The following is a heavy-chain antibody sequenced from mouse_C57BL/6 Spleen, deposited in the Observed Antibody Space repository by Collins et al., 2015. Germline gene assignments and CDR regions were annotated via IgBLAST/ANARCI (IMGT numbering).Heavy chain of an antibody. CDR3: TRGYGNHWYFDV. D-gene: IGHD2-1*01. CDR2: IYPGNSDT. Sequence: EVQLQQSGTVLARPGASVKMSCKASGYTFTSYWMHWVKQRPGQGLEWIGAIYPGNSDTSYNQKFKGKAKLTAVTSTSTAYMELGSLTNEDSAVYYCTRGYGNHWYFDVWGAGTTVTVSS. J-gene: IGHJ1*01. CDR1: GYTFTSYW. V-gene: IGHV1-5*01.